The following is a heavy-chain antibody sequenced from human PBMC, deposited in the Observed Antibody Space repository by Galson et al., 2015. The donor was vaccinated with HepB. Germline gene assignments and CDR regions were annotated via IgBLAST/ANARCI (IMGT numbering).Heavy chain of an antibody. V-gene: IGHV5-51*01. CDR3: ARHVRVTGYRYFDL. CDR1: GYSFTNYW. CDR2: IYPGNSET. J-gene: IGHJ2*01. D-gene: IGHD3-10*02. Sequence: QSGAEVKKPGESLKISCKGSGYSFTNYWIGWVRQMPGRGLEWMGLIYPGNSETRNSPSFQGQVTISADKSISTAYLQWSSLKASDTAMYYCARHVRVTGYRYFDLWGRGTLVTVSS.